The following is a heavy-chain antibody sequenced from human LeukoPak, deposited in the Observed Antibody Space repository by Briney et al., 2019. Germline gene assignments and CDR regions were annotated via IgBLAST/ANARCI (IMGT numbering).Heavy chain of an antibody. J-gene: IGHJ4*02. CDR3: ARNSALIVVVPAAIHFDY. CDR1: GGSFSGYY. D-gene: IGHD2-2*01. Sequence: SETLSPTCAVYGGSFSGYYWSWIRQPPGKGLEWIGEINHSGSTNYNPSLKSRVTISVDTSKNQFSLKLSSVTAADTAVYYCARNSALIVVVPAAIHFDYWGQGTLVTVSS. V-gene: IGHV4-34*01. CDR2: INHSGST.